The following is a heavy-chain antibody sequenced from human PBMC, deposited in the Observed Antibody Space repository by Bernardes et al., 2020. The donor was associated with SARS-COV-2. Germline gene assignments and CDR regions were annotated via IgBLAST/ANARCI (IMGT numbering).Heavy chain of an antibody. CDR3: ARDPEGYFDWLSQFDY. CDR2: IKQDGSEK. J-gene: IGHJ4*02. Sequence: GGSLRLSCAASGFTFSSYWMSWVCQAPGKGLEWVANIKQDGSEKYYVDSVKGRFTISRDNAKNSLYLQMNSLRAEDTAVYYCARDPEGYFDWLSQFDYWGQGTLVTVSS. D-gene: IGHD3-9*01. CDR1: GFTFSSYW. V-gene: IGHV3-7*01.